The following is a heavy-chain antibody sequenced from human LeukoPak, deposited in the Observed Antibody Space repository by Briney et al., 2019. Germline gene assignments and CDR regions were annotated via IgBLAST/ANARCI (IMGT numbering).Heavy chain of an antibody. CDR1: GYRFTSYW. V-gene: IGHV5-51*01. CDR3: ARQPYGSWSYGMDV. Sequence: KAGESLKISCTGSGYRFTSYWIGWVRQMPGKGLEWMGIVYPGDSDSRYSPSFQGQVTISADKSLSTAYLQWSSLKASDTAIYYCARQPYGSWSYGMDVWGKGPTVTVSS. CDR2: VYPGDSDS. J-gene: IGHJ6*04. D-gene: IGHD3-10*01.